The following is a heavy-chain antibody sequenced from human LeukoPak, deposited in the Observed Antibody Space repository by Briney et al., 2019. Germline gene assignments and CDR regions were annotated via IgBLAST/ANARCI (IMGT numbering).Heavy chain of an antibody. CDR2: ITWNSDTI. CDR1: GFTFDDYA. CDR3: ASGRQLGY. D-gene: IGHD6-13*01. Sequence: PGRSLRLSCAASGFTFDDYAMHWVRQAPGKGLEWVSGITWNSDTIDYADSVKGRFTISRDNARNSLYLQMNSLRAEDTAVYYCASGRQLGYWGQGTLVTVSS. J-gene: IGHJ4*02. V-gene: IGHV3-9*01.